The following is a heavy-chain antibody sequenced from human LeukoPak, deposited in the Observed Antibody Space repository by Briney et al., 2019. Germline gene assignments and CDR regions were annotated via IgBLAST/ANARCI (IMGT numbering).Heavy chain of an antibody. J-gene: IGHJ4*02. CDR1: GYSFTSYW. CDR2: IYPGDSDA. CDR3: ARHVGLTTRYLDY. D-gene: IGHD1-26*01. Sequence: GESLQISCKGSGYSFTSYWIGWVRQMPGKALEWMGIIYPGDSDARYSSSFQGQVTISADKSISTAYLQWSSLKASDTAMYYCARHVGLTTRYLDYWGQGTLVTVSS. V-gene: IGHV5-51*01.